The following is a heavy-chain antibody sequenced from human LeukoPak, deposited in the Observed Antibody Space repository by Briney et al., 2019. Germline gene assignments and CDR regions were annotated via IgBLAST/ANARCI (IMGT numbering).Heavy chain of an antibody. Sequence: QPGGSLRLSCAASGFTFGNYWMNWVRQAPGKGPEWVANIKQDGSEKDYVGSVKGRFTISRDNSKNSLYLQVNSLRAEDTAVYYCARGGRFLKWLIDYWGQGTLVTVSS. CDR1: GFTFGNYW. D-gene: IGHD3-3*01. V-gene: IGHV3-7*03. J-gene: IGHJ4*02. CDR3: ARGGRFLKWLIDY. CDR2: IKQDGSEK.